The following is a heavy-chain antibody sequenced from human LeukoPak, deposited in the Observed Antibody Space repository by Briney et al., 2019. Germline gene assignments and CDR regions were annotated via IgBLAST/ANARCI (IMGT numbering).Heavy chain of an antibody. CDR3: ARGRKYCSSSSSCYAGDFDY. V-gene: IGHV3-30*19. D-gene: IGHD2-2*01. CDR1: GFSLSRNG. CDR2: ILSDGSYE. J-gene: IGHJ4*02. Sequence: GRSLGLSCATSGFSLSRNGMHWVRQAPGQGLEWVAFILSDGSYEYYADSVKGRFTISRDTSRNTLFLQMNSLRTEDTAVYYCARGRKYCSSSSSCYAGDFDYWGQGTLVTVSS.